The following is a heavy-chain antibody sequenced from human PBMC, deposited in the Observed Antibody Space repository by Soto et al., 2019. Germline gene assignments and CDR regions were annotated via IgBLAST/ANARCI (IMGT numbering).Heavy chain of an antibody. Sequence: EVQLVESGGGLVKPGGSLTLSCAASRFAFRSYNMNWVRQAPGKGLEWVASISSGSSNIYYAGSVKGRFTISRDNAKNSLFLQMDSLRAEDSAVYYCASATVVAATFDFWGQGTLVTVSS. J-gene: IGHJ4*02. D-gene: IGHD2-15*01. CDR2: ISSGSSNI. CDR1: RFAFRSYN. V-gene: IGHV3-21*01. CDR3: ASATVVAATFDF.